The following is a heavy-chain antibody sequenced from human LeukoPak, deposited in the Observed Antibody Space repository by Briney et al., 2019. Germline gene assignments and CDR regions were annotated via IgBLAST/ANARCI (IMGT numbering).Heavy chain of an antibody. Sequence: GGSLRLSCVASGFTLRTYWMNWVRQGPGKALLWVARIDRDGTLMTHADSVEGRFTISRDNAQNTVYLQMNDLRDEDTATYYRVRDLGDYWGQGTLVTVSS. CDR3: VRDLGDY. CDR2: IDRDGTLM. J-gene: IGHJ4*02. V-gene: IGHV3-74*03. CDR1: GFTLRTYW.